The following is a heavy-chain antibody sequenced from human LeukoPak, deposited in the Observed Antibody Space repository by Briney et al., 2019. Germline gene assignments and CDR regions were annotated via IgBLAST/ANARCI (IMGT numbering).Heavy chain of an antibody. CDR1: GGSISSSSYY. CDR3: ARHRRVTMVRGVGIMDV. J-gene: IGHJ6*02. Sequence: PSETLSLTCTVSGGSISSSSYYWSWIRQPPGKGLEWIGSSYYSGSTYYNPSLKSRVTISVDTSKNQFALKMSSVTAAATAVYYCARHRRVTMVRGVGIMDVWGQGTTVTVSS. D-gene: IGHD3-10*01. CDR2: SYYSGST. V-gene: IGHV4-39*01.